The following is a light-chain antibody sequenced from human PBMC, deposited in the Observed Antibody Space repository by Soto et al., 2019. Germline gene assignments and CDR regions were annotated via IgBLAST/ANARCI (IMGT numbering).Light chain of an antibody. Sequence: EIVLTQSPGTLSLSPGERATVSCRASQSVPRSYLAWYQQKPGQAPRLLIYGTSSRATGIPDRFSGSGSGTDFTLTISRLEPEDFAVFYCQQYGSSITFGQGTRLEI. CDR1: QSVPRSY. J-gene: IGKJ5*01. V-gene: IGKV3-20*01. CDR2: GTS. CDR3: QQYGSSIT.